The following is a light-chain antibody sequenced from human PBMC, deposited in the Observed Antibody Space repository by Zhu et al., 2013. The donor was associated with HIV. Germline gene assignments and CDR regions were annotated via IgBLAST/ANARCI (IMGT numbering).Light chain of an antibody. CDR2: GNK. J-gene: IGLJ2*01. V-gene: IGLV1-40*01. CDR1: GSNIGAGYD. CDR3: QSYDGSLNTVV. Sequence: QSVLTQPPSGSGAPGQRVTISCTGSGSNIGAGYDVHWYQQHPGAAPKLLIYGNKHRPSGVPDRFSGSNSGTSASLAITGLQAEDEADYYCQSYDGSLNTVVFGGGTKLTVL.